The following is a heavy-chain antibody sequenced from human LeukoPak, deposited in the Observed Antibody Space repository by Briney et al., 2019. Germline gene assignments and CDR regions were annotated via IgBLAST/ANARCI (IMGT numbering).Heavy chain of an antibody. CDR3: VRLGDSSGYYDY. D-gene: IGHD3-22*01. CDR1: GFTFSPYW. CDR2: IKPDGSGK. J-gene: IGHJ4*02. V-gene: IGHV3-7*01. Sequence: GGSLRLSCAASGFTFSPYWMSWVRQAPGKGLEWVASIKPDGSGKYYVDSVRGRFTISRDNAKNALYLQLNSLRAEDTAVYFCVRLGDSSGYYDYWGQGTLVTVSS.